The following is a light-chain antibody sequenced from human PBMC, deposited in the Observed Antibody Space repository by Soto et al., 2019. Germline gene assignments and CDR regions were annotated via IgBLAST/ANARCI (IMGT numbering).Light chain of an antibody. V-gene: IGKV1-39*01. CDR2: DAS. Sequence: DIQMTQSPSSLLSSVGDRSTLTCRASKPITTFWTCNHKKQGKAPRLLISDASSLLSGVPSRFSGSGSGTDFTLTIGRLQPEDFSTYYCQQSDSTPYTFGQGTKVEI. CDR3: QQSDSTPYT. CDR1: KPITTF. J-gene: IGKJ2*01.